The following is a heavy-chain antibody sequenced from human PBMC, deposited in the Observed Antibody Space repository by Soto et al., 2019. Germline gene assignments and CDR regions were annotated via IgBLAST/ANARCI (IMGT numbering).Heavy chain of an antibody. Sequence: QVQLVQSGAEVKKPGSSVKVSCKASGGTFSSYAISWVRQAPGQGLEWMGGIIPIFGTANYAQKFQGRVTITADESTRTAYMELSSLRSEDTAVYYCARDQGYYDSSGYAHFDYWGQGTLVTVSS. D-gene: IGHD3-22*01. CDR2: IIPIFGTA. CDR1: GGTFSSYA. CDR3: ARDQGYYDSSGYAHFDY. V-gene: IGHV1-69*01. J-gene: IGHJ4*02.